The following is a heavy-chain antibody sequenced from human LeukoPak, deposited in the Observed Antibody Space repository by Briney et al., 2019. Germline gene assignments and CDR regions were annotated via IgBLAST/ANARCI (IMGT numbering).Heavy chain of an antibody. J-gene: IGHJ3*02. V-gene: IGHV1-18*01. CDR1: GYTFTSYG. CDR3: ARDLYYDSSGLNFDI. D-gene: IGHD3-22*01. CDR2: ISAYNGNT. Sequence: GASVKVSCKASGYTFTSYGISWVRQAPGQGLEWMGWISAYNGNTNYAQKLQGRVTMTTDTSTSTAYMELRSLRSEDTAVYYCARDLYYDSSGLNFDIWGQGTMVTVSS.